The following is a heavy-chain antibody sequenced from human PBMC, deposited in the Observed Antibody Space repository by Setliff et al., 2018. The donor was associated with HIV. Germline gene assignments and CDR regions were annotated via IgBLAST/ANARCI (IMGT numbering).Heavy chain of an antibody. CDR1: AGAIRSYY. CDR3: ASFFVTTVTNQDY. D-gene: IGHD4-17*01. V-gene: IGHV4-59*12. J-gene: IGHJ4*02. Sequence: PSETLSLTCTVSAGAIRSYYWSWIRQSPGKGLEWIGYIFYGGNANYSPSLKGRVTMSLDTSRNQFSLKLTSVTAADTAMYYCASFFVTTVTNQDYWGQGTPVTVSS. CDR2: IFYGGNA.